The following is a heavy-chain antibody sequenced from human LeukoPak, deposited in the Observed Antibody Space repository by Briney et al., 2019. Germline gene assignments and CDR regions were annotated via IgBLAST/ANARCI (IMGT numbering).Heavy chain of an antibody. D-gene: IGHD6-19*01. Sequence: ASVKVSCKASGYTFTSNYMHWVRQPPGQGLEWMGVINPSGGSTSYAQKFQGRVTMTRDMSTSTDYMELSSLRSEDTAVYYGARGIESSGCYALLLGCGLHYYCCMDVWGKGTTVPISS. CDR1: GYTFTSNY. CDR3: ARGIESSGCYALLLGCGLHYYCCMDV. CDR2: INPSGGST. V-gene: IGHV1-46*01. J-gene: IGHJ6*03.